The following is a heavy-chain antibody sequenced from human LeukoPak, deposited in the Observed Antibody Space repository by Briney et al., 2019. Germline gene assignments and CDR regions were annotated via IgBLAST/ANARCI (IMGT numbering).Heavy chain of an antibody. D-gene: IGHD4-17*01. CDR1: GGSISSYY. J-gene: IGHJ4*02. CDR3: ARAAPDDYGDYGYFDY. CDR2: IYYSGST. V-gene: IGHV4-59*01. Sequence: SETLSLTCTVSGGSISSYYWSWIRQPPGKGLGWIGYIYYSGSTNYNPSLKSRVTISVDTSKNQFSLKLSSVTAADTAVYYCARAAPDDYGDYGYFDYWGQGTLVTVSS.